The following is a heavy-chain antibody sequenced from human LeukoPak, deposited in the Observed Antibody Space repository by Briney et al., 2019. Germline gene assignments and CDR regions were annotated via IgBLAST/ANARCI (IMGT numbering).Heavy chain of an antibody. J-gene: IGHJ4*02. CDR1: GFTFSSYE. CDR3: ARETMGCGGDCYDY. V-gene: IGHV3-48*03. D-gene: IGHD2-21*01. CDR2: IDSSGTVI. Sequence: GGSLRLSCAASGFTFSSYEMNWVRQAPGKGVGWISYIDSSGTVIYTADSVKGRFTTSRDNAANSLYLQMNSLTAEDTAVYYCARETMGCGGDCYDYWGQGTLVTVSS.